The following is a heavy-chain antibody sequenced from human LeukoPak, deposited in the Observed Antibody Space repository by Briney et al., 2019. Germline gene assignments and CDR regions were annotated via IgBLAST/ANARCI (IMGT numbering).Heavy chain of an antibody. CDR1: GGSFSGYY. V-gene: IGHV4-34*01. CDR2: INHSGST. D-gene: IGHD3-22*01. Sequence: PSETLSLTCAVYGGSFSGYYWSWIRQPPGKGLEWIGEINHSGSTNYNPPLKSRVTISVDTSKNQFSLKLSSVTAADTAVYYCARGKGGRSDSSGYYPNWGQGTLVTVSS. J-gene: IGHJ4*02. CDR3: ARGKGGRSDSSGYYPN.